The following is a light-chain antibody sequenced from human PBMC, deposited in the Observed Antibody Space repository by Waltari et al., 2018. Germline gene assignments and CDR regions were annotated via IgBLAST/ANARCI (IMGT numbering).Light chain of an antibody. J-gene: IGLJ2*01. V-gene: IGLV2-8*01. CDR3: TSYSGSDTVV. CDR1: RSDIGGYNY. Sequence: QAALTQSPSESGSPGQSVTLSCTGTRSDIGGYNYVSWYQQHPGKAPKLIIYEVTERPSGVPDRFSGSKSGNTASLTISGLRTEDEADYYCTSYSGSDTVVFGGGTKLTVL. CDR2: EVT.